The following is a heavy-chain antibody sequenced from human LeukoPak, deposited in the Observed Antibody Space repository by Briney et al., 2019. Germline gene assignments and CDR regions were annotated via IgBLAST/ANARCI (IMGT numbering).Heavy chain of an antibody. J-gene: IGHJ6*02. D-gene: IGHD3-22*01. CDR2: IIPILGIA. CDR3: ARDAPHYDSSGYYYYYYGMDV. V-gene: IGHV1-69*04. Sequence: SVRVSCKASGGTFSSYTISWVRQAPGQGLEWMGRIIPILGIANYAQKFQSRVTITADKSTSTAYMELSSLRSEDTAVYYCARDAPHYDSSGYYYYYYGMDVWGQGTTVTVSS. CDR1: GGTFSSYT.